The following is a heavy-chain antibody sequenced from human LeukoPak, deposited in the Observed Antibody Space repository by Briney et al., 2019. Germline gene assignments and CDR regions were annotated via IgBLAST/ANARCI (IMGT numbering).Heavy chain of an antibody. Sequence: GGSLRLSCAASGFTFSSYGMHWVRQAPGKGLEWVAAISDDGSNKYYADSVKGRFTISRDNSKNTVYLQMNSLRAEDTAVYYCAKDLENYYDSSGNVDYWGQGTLVTVSS. V-gene: IGHV3-30*18. J-gene: IGHJ4*02. CDR1: GFTFSSYG. CDR2: ISDDGSNK. CDR3: AKDLENYYDSSGNVDY. D-gene: IGHD3-22*01.